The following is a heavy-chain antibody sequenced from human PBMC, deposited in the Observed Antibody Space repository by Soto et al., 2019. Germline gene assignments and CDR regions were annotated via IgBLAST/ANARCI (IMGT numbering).Heavy chain of an antibody. CDR1: GFSFSNYG. CDR3: SKDRRGGRAVLDS. D-gene: IGHD2-8*01. CDR2: ISYDGSSK. Sequence: SLRLSCAASGFSFSNYGMHWVRQAPGKGLEWVAVISYDGSSKYHADSVKGRFTISRDNSKNTLHLQMNSLRAEDTAVYYCSKDRRGGRAVLDSWGQGTPVTV. V-gene: IGHV3-30*18. J-gene: IGHJ4*02.